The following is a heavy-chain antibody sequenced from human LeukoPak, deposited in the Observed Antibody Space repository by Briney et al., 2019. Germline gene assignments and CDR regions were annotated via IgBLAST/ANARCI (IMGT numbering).Heavy chain of an antibody. J-gene: IGHJ4*02. V-gene: IGHV4-59*01. CDR3: ATYHFGASACKD. Sequence: PSETLSLTCTVSGXSINSYYWSWIRQPPGKGLEWIGYIYYSGTTSYNPSLKSRVTISVDTSKNQFSLKLTSVTAADTAVYYCATYHFGASACKDWGQGTLVTVSS. CDR1: GXSINSYY. CDR2: IYYSGTT. D-gene: IGHD4/OR15-4a*01.